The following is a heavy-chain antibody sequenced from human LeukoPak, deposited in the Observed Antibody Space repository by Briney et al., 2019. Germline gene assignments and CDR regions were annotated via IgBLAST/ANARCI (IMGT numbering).Heavy chain of an antibody. Sequence: GGSLILSCAGSCFNFSSNLMDLVRPAPREGLVGVSRINTDGTITTYADSLNGRFTITRDNAKNTSYLQMNSLRAEDTAVYYCVRSLFSAADFWDQGTLVTVS. J-gene: IGHJ4*02. V-gene: IGHV3-74*01. D-gene: IGHD2-15*01. CDR1: CFNFSSNL. CDR2: INTDGTIT. CDR3: VRSLFSAADF.